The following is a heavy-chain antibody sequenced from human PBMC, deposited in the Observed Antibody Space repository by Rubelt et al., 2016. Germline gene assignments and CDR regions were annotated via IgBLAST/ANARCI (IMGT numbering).Heavy chain of an antibody. Sequence: TNYAQKLQGRVTMTTDTSTSTAYMELRSLRSDDTAVYYCARVHGVTPETIDYWGQGTLVTVSS. CDR3: ARVHGVTPETIDY. J-gene: IGHJ4*02. D-gene: IGHD1-1*01. V-gene: IGHV1-18*01. CDR2: T.